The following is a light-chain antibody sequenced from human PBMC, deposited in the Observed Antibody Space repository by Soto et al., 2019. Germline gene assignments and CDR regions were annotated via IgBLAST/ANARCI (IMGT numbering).Light chain of an antibody. CDR3: QQTFSAPGT. CDR2: VTS. Sequence: DIQMTQSPSSLSASVGDRVSVTCRTSQNITKFLNWYQEKPGKATKVLIYVTSNLENGVPSRFSGSGSGTHFTLSISSLQPEDFATYYCQQTFSAPGTFGPGTRVEVK. CDR1: QNITKF. J-gene: IGKJ1*01. V-gene: IGKV1-39*01.